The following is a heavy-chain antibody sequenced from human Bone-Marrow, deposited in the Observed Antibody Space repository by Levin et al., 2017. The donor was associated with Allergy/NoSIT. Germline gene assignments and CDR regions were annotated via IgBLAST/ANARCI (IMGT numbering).Heavy chain of an antibody. CDR1: GFSFGTYG. Sequence: PGESLKISCAASGFSFGTYGMHWVRQAPGKGLEWVAVIWYDGSNKYYADSVKGRFTISRDNSKNTLYLQMNSLRAEDTAVYYCARASNPDYSTYYGMDVWGQGTTVTVSS. J-gene: IGHJ6*02. CDR3: ARASNPDYSTYYGMDV. D-gene: IGHD2-15*01. V-gene: IGHV3-33*01. CDR2: IWYDGSNK.